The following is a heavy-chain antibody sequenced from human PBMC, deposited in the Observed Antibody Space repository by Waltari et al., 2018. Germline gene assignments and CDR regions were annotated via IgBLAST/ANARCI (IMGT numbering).Heavy chain of an antibody. CDR1: GFTFTDYW. Sequence: EVLLVESGGGLVQPGGSLRLSCAASGFTFTDYWMSWVRQAPGKGPEWVANRHKDGSEKNYVDYVKGRFTISRDNAKDSVYLQMNSLRADDTAMYYCVRDHWGPDYWGQGTLVTVSS. J-gene: IGHJ4*02. V-gene: IGHV3-7*01. D-gene: IGHD7-27*01. CDR3: VRDHWGPDY. CDR2: RHKDGSEK.